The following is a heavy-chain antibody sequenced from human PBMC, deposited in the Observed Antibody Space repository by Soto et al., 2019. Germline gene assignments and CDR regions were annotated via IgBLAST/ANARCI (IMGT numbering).Heavy chain of an antibody. CDR1: GGTFSSYA. Sequence: QVQLVQSGAEVKKPGSSVKVSCKASGGTFSSYAISWVRQAPGQGLEWMGGIIPIFGTANYAQKFQGRVTITADESTSTAYMELSRLRSEDPAVYYCASPVVTAIPIYYYYGMDVWGQGTTVTVSS. J-gene: IGHJ6*02. D-gene: IGHD2-21*02. V-gene: IGHV1-69*01. CDR3: ASPVVTAIPIYYYYGMDV. CDR2: IIPIFGTA.